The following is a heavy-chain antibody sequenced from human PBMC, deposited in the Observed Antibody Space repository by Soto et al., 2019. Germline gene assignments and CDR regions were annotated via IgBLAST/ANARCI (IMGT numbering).Heavy chain of an antibody. CDR3: AIDPSAHFPEY. V-gene: IGHV3-23*01. Sequence: PGGSLSLSCAASGFTFVDCGMSWFRQAPGKGLEWVSTIHYSGSYTQYPCSVKGRLXXXXXXSXXXVFLQLNSLRAEDTAVYYCAIDPSAHFPEYWGQGTLVTVSS. D-gene: IGHD3-10*01. CDR1: GFTFVDCG. CDR2: IHYSGSYT. J-gene: IGHJ4*02.